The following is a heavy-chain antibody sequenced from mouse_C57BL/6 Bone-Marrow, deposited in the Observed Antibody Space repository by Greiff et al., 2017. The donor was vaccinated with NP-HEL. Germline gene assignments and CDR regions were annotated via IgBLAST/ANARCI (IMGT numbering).Heavy chain of an antibody. CDR3: ARWGDGYSEAWFAY. V-gene: IGHV1-64*01. CDR1: GYTFTSYW. D-gene: IGHD2-3*01. J-gene: IGHJ3*01. Sequence: QVQLQQPGAELVKPGASVKLSCKASGYTFTSYWMHWVKQRPGQGLEWIGMIHPNSGSTNYNEKFKSKATLTVDKSSSTAYMQLSSLTSEDSAVYYCARWGDGYSEAWFAYWGQGTLVTVSA. CDR2: IHPNSGST.